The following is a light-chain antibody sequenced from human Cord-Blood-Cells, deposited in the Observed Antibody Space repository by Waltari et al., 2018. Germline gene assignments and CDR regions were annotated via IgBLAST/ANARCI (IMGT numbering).Light chain of an antibody. Sequence: EIVLTQSPATLSLSPGERATLSCRASQSVSSYLAWYQQKTGQAPRLLIYDAYNRATGIPARFSCSGSGTDFTLTISSLEPEDFAVYYCQQRSNWPLTFGGGTKVEIK. V-gene: IGKV3-11*01. J-gene: IGKJ4*01. CDR2: DAY. CDR1: QSVSSY. CDR3: QQRSNWPLT.